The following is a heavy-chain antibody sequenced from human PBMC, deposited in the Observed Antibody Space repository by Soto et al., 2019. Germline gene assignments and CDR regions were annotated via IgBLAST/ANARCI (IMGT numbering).Heavy chain of an antibody. J-gene: IGHJ4*01. CDR2: IYYSGST. Sequence: RSLTCTVSGGSISSGGYYWTWIRQHPGKGLEWIGYIYYSGSTYYDPSLKSRVTISVDTSKNQFSLKLSSVTAADTAVYYCARGLRPDFDYWGHGTLVTPSS. CDR3: ARGLRPDFDY. D-gene: IGHD6-6*01. CDR1: GGSISSGGYY. V-gene: IGHV4-31*03.